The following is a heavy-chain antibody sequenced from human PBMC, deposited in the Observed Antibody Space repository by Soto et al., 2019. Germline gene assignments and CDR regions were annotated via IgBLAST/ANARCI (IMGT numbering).Heavy chain of an antibody. Sequence: QVQLVESGGGVVQPGRSLRLSCAASGFTFSSYGMHWVRQAPGKGLEWVAVIWYDGSNKYYADSVKGRFTISRDNSKNTLYLQMNRLRAEDTAVYYCARGRRWLHLDYWGQGTLVTVSS. V-gene: IGHV3-33*01. J-gene: IGHJ4*02. CDR3: ARGRRWLHLDY. D-gene: IGHD5-12*01. CDR2: IWYDGSNK. CDR1: GFTFSSYG.